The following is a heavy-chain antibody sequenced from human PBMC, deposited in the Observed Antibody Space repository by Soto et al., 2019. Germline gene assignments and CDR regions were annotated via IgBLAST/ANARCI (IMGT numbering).Heavy chain of an antibody. V-gene: IGHV3-23*01. CDR3: ATVGEQWLVLGYFQH. Sequence: PGGSLRLSCAASGFTFTNYAMNWVRQAPGKGLEWVSTLTGSGGSTYYADSVKGRFSISRDNSKNTLYLQMNSLRAEDTAVYYCATVGEQWLVLGYFQHWGQGTLVTVSS. CDR1: GFTFTNYA. D-gene: IGHD6-19*01. J-gene: IGHJ1*01. CDR2: LTGSGGST.